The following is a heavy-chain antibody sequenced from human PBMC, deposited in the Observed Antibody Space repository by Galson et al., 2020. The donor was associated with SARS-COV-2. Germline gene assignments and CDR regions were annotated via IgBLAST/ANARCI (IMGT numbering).Heavy chain of an antibody. CDR2: ISSSGSTI. Sequence: GESLKISCAASGFTFSVYYMSWIRQAPWKGLESVSYISSSGSTISYADSVKGRFTISRDNAKNSLYLQMNSLRAEDTAVYYCARVAPSILYSYGWYYFDYWGQGTLVTVSS. CDR1: GFTFSVYY. J-gene: IGHJ4*02. D-gene: IGHD5-18*01. CDR3: ARVAPSILYSYGWYYFDY. V-gene: IGHV3-11*04.